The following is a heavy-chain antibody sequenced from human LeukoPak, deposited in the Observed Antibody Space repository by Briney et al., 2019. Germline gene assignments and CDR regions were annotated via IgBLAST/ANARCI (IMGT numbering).Heavy chain of an antibody. D-gene: IGHD5-12*01. J-gene: IGHJ4*02. CDR2: IYYSGST. Sequence: TSETLSLTCTVSGGSISSYYWSWIRQPPGKGLEWIGYIYYSGSTNYNPSLKSRVTISVDTSKNQFSLKLSSVTAADTAVYYCARLAVATFWGQGTLVTVSS. CDR3: ARLAVATF. V-gene: IGHV4-59*12. CDR1: GGSISSYY.